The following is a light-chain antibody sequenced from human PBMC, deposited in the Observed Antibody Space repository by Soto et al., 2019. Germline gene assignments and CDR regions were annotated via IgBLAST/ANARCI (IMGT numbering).Light chain of an antibody. CDR2: GVS. CDR3: SSYKTTTTVVV. J-gene: IGLJ2*01. V-gene: IGLV2-14*01. CDR1: SSDIGGYNF. Sequence: QSVLTQPASVSGSPGQSITISCTGTSSDIGGYNFVSWYQQYPGKAPKLMIFGVSDRPSGVSNRFSGSKSGNPASLTIPGLQAEDEADYYCSSYKTTTTVVVFGGGTKVTVL.